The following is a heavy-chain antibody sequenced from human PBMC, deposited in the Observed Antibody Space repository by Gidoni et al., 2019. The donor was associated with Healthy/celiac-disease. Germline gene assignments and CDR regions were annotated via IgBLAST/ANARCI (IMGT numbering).Heavy chain of an antibody. V-gene: IGHV3-30*01. CDR1: GFIFSSYG. D-gene: IGHD6-13*01. J-gene: IGHJ4*02. CDR3: ARGAGILPGY. Sequence: QVQLVESGGGVVQPGRSLRLSCAASGFIFSSYGMHWGSPSPGKGLEWVAVISYDGRDKYYADSVKCRFTISRDNSKSTLFLQMNSLRAEDTALYYCARGAGILPGYWGQGTLVTVSS. CDR2: ISYDGRDK.